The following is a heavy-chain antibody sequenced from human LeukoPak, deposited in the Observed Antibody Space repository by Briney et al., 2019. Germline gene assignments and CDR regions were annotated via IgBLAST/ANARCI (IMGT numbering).Heavy chain of an antibody. V-gene: IGHV7-4-1*02. CDR1: GYTFTNYA. CDR2: INTNTGNP. Sequence: ASVKVSCKASGYTFTNYAMNWVRQAPGQGLEWMGWINTNTGNPTYAQGFTGRFVFSLDTSVSTAYLQISSLKAEDTAVYYCARVPRGGIPGRLHFDYWGQGTLVTVSS. D-gene: IGHD6-6*01. CDR3: ARVPRGGIPGRLHFDY. J-gene: IGHJ4*02.